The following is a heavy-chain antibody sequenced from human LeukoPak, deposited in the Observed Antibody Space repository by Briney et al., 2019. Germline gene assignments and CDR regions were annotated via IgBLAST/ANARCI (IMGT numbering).Heavy chain of an antibody. J-gene: IGHJ4*02. CDR3: AKLAKYFYGSETYYFFEH. V-gene: IGHV3-7*01. Sequence: GGSLRLSSAASGFTFSNYWMSWVRQAPGKGLEWVANIKQDGSEKYYVDSVKGRFTISRDNAKNSPYLQMNSLRVEDTAVYYCAKLAKYFYGSETYYFFEHWGQGTPVTASS. CDR2: IKQDGSEK. D-gene: IGHD3-10*01. CDR1: GFTFSNYW.